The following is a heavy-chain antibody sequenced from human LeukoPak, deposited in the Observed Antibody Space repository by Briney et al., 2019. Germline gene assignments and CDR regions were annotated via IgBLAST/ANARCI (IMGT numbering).Heavy chain of an antibody. CDR1: GGTFSSYA. V-gene: IGHV1-69*05. CDR2: IIPIFGTA. Sequence: SVKVSCKASGGTFSSYAISWVRQAPGQGLEWMGGIIPIFGTANYAQKFQGRVTITTDESTSTAYMELSSLRSEDTAVYYCARGHGSEFSNWFDPWGQRTLVTVSS. CDR3: ARGHGSEFSNWFDP. D-gene: IGHD3-10*01. J-gene: IGHJ5*02.